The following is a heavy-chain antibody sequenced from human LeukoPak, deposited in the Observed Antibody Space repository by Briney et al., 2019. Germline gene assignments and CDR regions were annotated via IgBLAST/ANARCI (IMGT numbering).Heavy chain of an antibody. CDR2: ISWNSGSI. Sequence: PGGSLRLSCAASGFTFDDYAMHWVRQAPGKGLEWVSGISWNSGSIGYADSVKGRFTISRDNAKNSLYLQMNSLRADDTGVYYCARDIVNGDYVSAYRGQGTLVTVSS. CDR1: GFTFDDYA. D-gene: IGHD4-17*01. CDR3: ARDIVNGDYVSAY. V-gene: IGHV3-9*01. J-gene: IGHJ4*02.